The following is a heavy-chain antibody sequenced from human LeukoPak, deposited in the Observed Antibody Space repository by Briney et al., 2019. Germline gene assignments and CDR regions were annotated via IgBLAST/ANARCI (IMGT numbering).Heavy chain of an antibody. CDR2: ISGSGGST. CDR3: ARMYSSGWR. Sequence: GGSLRLSCAASGFTFSSYAMSWVRQAPGKGLEWVSAISGSGGSTYYADSVKGRFTISRDNAKNSLYLQMNSLRAEDTAVYYCARMYSSGWRWGQGTLVTVSS. J-gene: IGHJ4*02. CDR1: GFTFSSYA. V-gene: IGHV3-23*01. D-gene: IGHD6-19*01.